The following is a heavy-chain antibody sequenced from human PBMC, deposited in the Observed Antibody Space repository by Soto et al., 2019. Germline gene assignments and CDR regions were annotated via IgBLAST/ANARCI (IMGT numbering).Heavy chain of an antibody. J-gene: IGHJ4*02. V-gene: IGHV3-30-3*01. D-gene: IGHD6-19*01. CDR3: ARAGYSSGWSPLDY. CDR2: ISYDGSNK. CDR1: GFTFSSYA. Sequence: QVQLVESGGGVVQPGRSLRLSCAASGFTFSSYAMHWVRQAPGKGLEWVAVISYDGSNKYYADSVKGRFTISRDNSKNTLYLQMNSLRAEDTAVYYCARAGYSSGWSPLDYWGQGTLVTVSS.